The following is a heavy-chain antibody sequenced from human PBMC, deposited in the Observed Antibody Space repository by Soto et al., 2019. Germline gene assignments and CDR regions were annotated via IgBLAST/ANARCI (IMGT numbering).Heavy chain of an antibody. CDR1: GGSISSGGYY. D-gene: IGHD1-26*01. Sequence: QVQLQESGPGLVKPSQTLSLTCTVSGGSISSGGYYWSWIRQHPGKGLEWIGYIYYSGSTYYNPSLKSRVTLSVYTSKNQFSRKLSSVTAADTAVYYCAGIYSGSPGGTLRYWGQGTLVTVSS. CDR2: IYYSGST. V-gene: IGHV4-31*03. J-gene: IGHJ4*02. CDR3: AGIYSGSPGGTLRY.